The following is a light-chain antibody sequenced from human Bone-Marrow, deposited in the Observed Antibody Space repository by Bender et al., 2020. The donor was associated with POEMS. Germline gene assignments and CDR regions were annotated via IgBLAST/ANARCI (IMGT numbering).Light chain of an antibody. CDR3: CSYAGSQVV. J-gene: IGLJ2*01. V-gene: IGLV2-8*01. CDR2: DVT. Sequence: QSALTQPPSASGSPGQSVTISCTGTSSDVGGYKFVSWYQQYPGKAPKLMIYDVTKRPSGVPDRFSGSRSGNTASLTVSGLQAEDEADYYCCSYAGSQVVCGGGTKLTVL. CDR1: SSDVGGYKF.